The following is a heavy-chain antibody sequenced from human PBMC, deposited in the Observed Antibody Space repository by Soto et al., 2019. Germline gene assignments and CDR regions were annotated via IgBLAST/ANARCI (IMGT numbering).Heavy chain of an antibody. CDR3: VRDTMRASAAASLDY. V-gene: IGHV3-48*03. Sequence: GGSLRLSCAASGFTFSTYEFNCVRQAPGRGLEWSSYISVRGNIIKYADSVKGRFTISIDNAENSLHLHMSSLRVDDTAVYFCVRDTMRASAAASLDYWGQGTQVTVSS. D-gene: IGHD6-13*01. CDR2: ISVRGNII. J-gene: IGHJ4*02. CDR1: GFTFSTYE.